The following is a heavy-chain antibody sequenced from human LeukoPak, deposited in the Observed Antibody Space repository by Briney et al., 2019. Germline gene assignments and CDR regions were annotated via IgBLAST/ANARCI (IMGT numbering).Heavy chain of an antibody. D-gene: IGHD2-21*01. CDR2: IYHSGST. CDR3: ARSDTPVVVTPLEHAFDI. CDR1: GGSISSGGYS. V-gene: IGHV4-30-2*01. Sequence: SETLSLTCTVSGGSISSGGYSWSWIRQPPGKGLEWIGYIYHSGSTYYNPSLKSRVTISVDRSKNQFSLKLSSVTAADTAVYYCARSDTPVVVTPLEHAFDIWGQGTMVTVSS. J-gene: IGHJ3*02.